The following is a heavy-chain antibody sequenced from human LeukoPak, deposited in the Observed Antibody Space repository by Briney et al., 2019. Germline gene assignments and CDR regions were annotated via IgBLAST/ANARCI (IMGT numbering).Heavy chain of an antibody. Sequence: GGSLRLSCAASGFTFSTYDMSGVRRAPGKGVECVSFISHSGIIANYADSVKGRFTISRANSKNTLYLQMNSLRLEATAVYYSSRAVPNATHYWGKGTLVTVSS. CDR1: GFTFSTYD. CDR2: ISHSGIIA. CDR3: SRAVPNATHY. J-gene: IGHJ4*02. D-gene: IGHD6-19*01. V-gene: IGHV3-23*01.